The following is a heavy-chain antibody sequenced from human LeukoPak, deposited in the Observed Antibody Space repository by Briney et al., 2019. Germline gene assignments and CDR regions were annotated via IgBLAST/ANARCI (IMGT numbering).Heavy chain of an antibody. D-gene: IGHD3-22*01. CDR3: ARGRWDSSGYGDGPYYFDY. CDR2: ISYDGSNK. J-gene: IGHJ4*02. V-gene: IGHV3-30-3*01. Sequence: PGGSLRLSCAASGFTFSSYAMHWVRQAPGKGLEWVAVISYDGSNKYYADSVKGRFTISRDNSKNTLYLQMNSLRAEDTAVYYCARGRWDSSGYGDGPYYFDYWGQGTLVTVSS. CDR1: GFTFSSYA.